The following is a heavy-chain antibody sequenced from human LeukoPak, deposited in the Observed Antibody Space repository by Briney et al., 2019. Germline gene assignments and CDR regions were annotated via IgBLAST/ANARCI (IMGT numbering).Heavy chain of an antibody. D-gene: IGHD5-18*01. CDR3: AKDSVVAIQLWHDAFDI. V-gene: IGHV3-23*01. CDR1: GFTFSNYG. J-gene: IGHJ3*02. Sequence: GGSLRLSCAASGFTFSNYGMSWVRQAPGKGLEWVSAISGTGGSTYYADSVKGRLTISRDNSKNTLYLQMNSLRAEDTAVYYCAKDSVVAIQLWHDAFDIWGQGTMVTVSS. CDR2: ISGTGGST.